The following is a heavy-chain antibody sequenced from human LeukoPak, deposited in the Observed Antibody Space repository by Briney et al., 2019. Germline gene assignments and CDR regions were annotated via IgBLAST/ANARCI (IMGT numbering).Heavy chain of an antibody. Sequence: SETLSLTCTVSDGSISDSTYYWGWSRQSPGKGLEWIGSIYYNGKTYYNPSLKSRVTLSLDTSKNQFSLKLSSVTAADTAVYYCASANYYYYYYMDVWGKGTTVTVSS. CDR3: ASANYYYYYYMDV. CDR1: DGSISDSTYY. J-gene: IGHJ6*03. V-gene: IGHV4-39*07. CDR2: IYYNGKT.